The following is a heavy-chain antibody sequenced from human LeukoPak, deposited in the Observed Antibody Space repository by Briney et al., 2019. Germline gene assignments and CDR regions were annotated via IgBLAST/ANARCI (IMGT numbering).Heavy chain of an antibody. CDR2: ISAYNGNT. V-gene: IGHV1-18*01. Sequence: ASVKVSCKASGYTFTSYGISWVRQAPGQGLEWMGWISAYNGNTSYAQKLQGRVTMTTDTSTSTAYMELRSLRSDDTAVYYCARDKILHYYDSSGYYYDLDYWGQGTLVTVSS. J-gene: IGHJ4*02. CDR1: GYTFTSYG. CDR3: ARDKILHYYDSSGYYYDLDY. D-gene: IGHD3-22*01.